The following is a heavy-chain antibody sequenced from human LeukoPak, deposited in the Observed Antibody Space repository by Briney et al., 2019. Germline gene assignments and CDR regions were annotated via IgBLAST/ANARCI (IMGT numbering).Heavy chain of an antibody. CDR1: GSSISSGGYY. CDR2: TYYSGST. V-gene: IGHV4-31*03. D-gene: IGHD1-1*01. J-gene: IGHJ3*02. Sequence: PSQTLSLTCTVSGSSISSGGYYWSWIRQHPGKGLEWIGYTYYSGSTYYNPSLKSRVTISVDTSKNQFSLKLSSVTAADTAVYYCARVPRVQTGTCAFDIWGQGTMVTVSS. CDR3: ARVPRVQTGTCAFDI.